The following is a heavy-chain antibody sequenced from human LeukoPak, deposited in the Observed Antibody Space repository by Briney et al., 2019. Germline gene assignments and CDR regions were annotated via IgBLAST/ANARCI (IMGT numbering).Heavy chain of an antibody. CDR3: ARWAYYYDSSGWGRGYYYYYMDV. Sequence: GESLKISCKGSGYSFTSYWIGWVRQMPGKGLEWMGIIYPGDSDTRYSPSFQGQVTMSADKSISTAYLQWSSLKASDTAMYYCARWAYYYDSSGWGRGYYYYYMDVWGKGTTVTVSS. CDR2: IYPGDSDT. J-gene: IGHJ6*03. CDR1: GYSFTSYW. V-gene: IGHV5-51*01. D-gene: IGHD3-22*01.